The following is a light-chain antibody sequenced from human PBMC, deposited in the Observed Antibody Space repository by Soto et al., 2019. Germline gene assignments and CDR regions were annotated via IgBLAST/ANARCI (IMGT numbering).Light chain of an antibody. J-gene: IGLJ1*01. V-gene: IGLV2-14*01. CDR3: SSYTDSSNYV. CDR1: SRDVGGSNY. CDR2: EVS. Sequence: QSVLIQPASVSGSPGQSITISCTGTSRDVGGSNYVSWYQHHPHRAPKLLIYEVSYRPSGVSSRFSGSKSGNTASLTISGLQAEDEADYYCSSYTDSSNYVFGTGTKVTVL.